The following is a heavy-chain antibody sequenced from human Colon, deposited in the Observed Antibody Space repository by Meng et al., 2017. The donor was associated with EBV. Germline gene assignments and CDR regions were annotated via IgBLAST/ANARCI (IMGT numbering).Heavy chain of an antibody. J-gene: IGHJ4*02. CDR3: ARVGAYCGGDCYHPR. D-gene: IGHD2-21*02. Sequence: VSGGHLSSRNWWSWVRQPPGKGLEWIGENYHSGITNYNPSLKCRVTISVDESKNQFSLRLSSVTAADTAVYYCARVGAYCGGDCYHPRWGQGTLVTVSS. CDR1: GGHLSSRNW. V-gene: IGHV4-4*02. CDR2: NYHSGIT.